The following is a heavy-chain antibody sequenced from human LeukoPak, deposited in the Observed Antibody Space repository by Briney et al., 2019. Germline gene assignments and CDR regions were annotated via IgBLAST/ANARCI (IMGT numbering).Heavy chain of an antibody. D-gene: IGHD2-21*02. J-gene: IGHJ4*02. CDR1: GGSISSYY. CDR2: IYYSGST. Sequence: PSETLSLTCTVSGGSISSYYWSWIRQPPGKGLEWIGYIYYSGSTNYNPSLKSRVTISVDTSKNQFSLKLSSVTAADTAMYYCVKSDGYGLIDSWGQGTLVTVSS. CDR3: VKSDGYGLIDS. V-gene: IGHV4-59*08.